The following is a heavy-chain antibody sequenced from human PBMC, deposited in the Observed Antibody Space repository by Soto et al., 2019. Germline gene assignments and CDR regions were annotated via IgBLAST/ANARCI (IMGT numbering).Heavy chain of an antibody. CDR3: ARVEYGNSRYDDR. CDR2: IYSGGST. CDR1: GFTVSSNY. V-gene: IGHV3-66*01. Sequence: PGGSLRLSCAGSGFTVSSNYMSWVRQAPGKGLVWVSVIYSGGSTYYADSVKGRFIISRDNSKNTLYLQMNSLRAEDTAVYYCARVEYGNSRYDDRWGQGTLVTVSS. D-gene: IGHD6-13*01. J-gene: IGHJ4*02.